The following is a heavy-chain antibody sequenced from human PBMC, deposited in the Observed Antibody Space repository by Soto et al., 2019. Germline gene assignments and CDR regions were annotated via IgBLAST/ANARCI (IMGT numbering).Heavy chain of an antibody. J-gene: IGHJ4*02. V-gene: IGHV3-7*03. CDR3: ARYTAVADPYYFDY. CDR1: GFTFSSYW. CDR2: IKQDGSEK. D-gene: IGHD6-19*01. Sequence: GGSLRLSCAASGFTFSSYWMSWVRQAPGKGLEWVANIKQDGSEKYYVDSVKGRFTISRDTSKNMLYLHMNSLRAEDTAIYYCARYTAVADPYYFDYWGQGTLVTVSS.